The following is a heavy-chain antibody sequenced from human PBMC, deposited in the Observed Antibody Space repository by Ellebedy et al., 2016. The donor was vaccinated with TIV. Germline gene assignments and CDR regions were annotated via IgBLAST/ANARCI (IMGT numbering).Heavy chain of an antibody. CDR3: ARAGEYTSSSGMDV. Sequence: SQTLSLTCAISGDSVSSNSAAWNWIRQSPSRGLEWPGRTYYRSKWYNDYAVSVKSRITINPDTSKNQLSLQLNSVTPEDTAVYFCARAGEYTSSSGMDVWGQGTTVTVSS. CDR1: GDSVSSNSAA. D-gene: IGHD6-6*01. J-gene: IGHJ6*02. CDR2: TYYRSKWYN. V-gene: IGHV6-1*01.